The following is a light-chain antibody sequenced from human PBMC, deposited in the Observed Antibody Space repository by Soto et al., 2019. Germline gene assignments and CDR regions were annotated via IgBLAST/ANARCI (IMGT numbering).Light chain of an antibody. CDR1: QSVSSY. V-gene: IGKV3-11*01. CDR2: DAS. J-gene: IGKJ4*01. Sequence: EMVLTQSPVTLSLSPGERATLSCRASQSVSSYLAWYQQKPGQAPRLLIYDASNRATGIPARFSGSGSGTEFTLTISSLEPEDFAVYYCQQHSDWPLTFGGGTKVDIK. CDR3: QQHSDWPLT.